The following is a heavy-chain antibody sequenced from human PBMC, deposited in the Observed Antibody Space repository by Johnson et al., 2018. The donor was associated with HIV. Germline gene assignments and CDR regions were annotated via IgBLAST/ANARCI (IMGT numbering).Heavy chain of an antibody. CDR2: MSYDGVKK. D-gene: IGHD2-21*01. CDR1: GFTFNTYA. CDR3: VCLRVSLSAFDI. Sequence: QMLLVESGGGVVQPGRSLRLSCAASGFTFNTYAMHWVRQAPGKGLQWVAFMSYDGVKKYYADSVKGRFTISRENAKNSLYLQMNSLRAEDTAVYYCVCLRVSLSAFDIWGQGTLVTVSS. J-gene: IGHJ3*02. V-gene: IGHV3-30-3*01.